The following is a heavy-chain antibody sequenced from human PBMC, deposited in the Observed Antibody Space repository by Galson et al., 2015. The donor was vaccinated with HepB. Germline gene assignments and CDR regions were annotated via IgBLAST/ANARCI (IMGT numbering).Heavy chain of an antibody. V-gene: IGHV1-18*04. CDR2: SSANNDNT. CDR3: ARDSGQWLTHRNGDY. J-gene: IGHJ4*02. D-gene: IGHD6-19*01. CDR1: GYIFIYYG. Sequence: SAKVACKASGYIFIYYGITWVRPAPGQGLEWMEWSSANNDNTTYAQEIQGRVSMTTDTYTSTSYMELRSLGSDDTAVYYCARDSGQWLTHRNGDYWGQGTLVTVSS.